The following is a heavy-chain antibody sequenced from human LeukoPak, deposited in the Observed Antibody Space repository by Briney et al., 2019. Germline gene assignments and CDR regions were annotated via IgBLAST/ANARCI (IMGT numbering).Heavy chain of an antibody. J-gene: IGHJ6*03. Sequence: PSETLSLTCTVSGGSISSSSYYWGWIRQPPGQGLEWIGSIYYSGSTYYNPSLKSRVTISVDTSKNQFSLKLSSATAADTAVYYCARRGSTVTSYYYYYYMDVWGKGTTVTVSS. D-gene: IGHD4-17*01. CDR1: GGSISSSSYY. V-gene: IGHV4-39*01. CDR2: IYYSGST. CDR3: ARRGSTVTSYYYYYYMDV.